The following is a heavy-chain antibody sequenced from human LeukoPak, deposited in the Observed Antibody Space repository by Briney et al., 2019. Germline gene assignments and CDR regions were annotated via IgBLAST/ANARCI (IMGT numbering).Heavy chain of an antibody. Sequence: GGSLRLSCAASGFTFSSYDMHWVRQAPGKGLEWVAVISHDGSNKYYADSVKGRFTISRDNSKNTLYLQMNSLRAEDTAVYYCVRDRSNAYLDYWGQGTLVTVSS. V-gene: IGHV3-30-3*01. CDR1: GFTFSSYD. CDR3: VRDRSNAYLDY. J-gene: IGHJ4*02. D-gene: IGHD4/OR15-4a*01. CDR2: ISHDGSNK.